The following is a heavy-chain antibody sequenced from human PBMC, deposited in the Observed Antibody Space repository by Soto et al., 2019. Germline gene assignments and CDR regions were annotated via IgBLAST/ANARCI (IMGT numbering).Heavy chain of an antibody. CDR2: IGGTGGDCDGVP. CDR3: VKRRHNWGAFDC. CDR1: GFILNNYA. D-gene: IGHD7-27*01. V-gene: IGHV3-23*01. Sequence: VQLLESGGDLVQPGGSLRRSCVASGFILNNYAMSWVRQDPGKGLEWVSTIGGTGGDCDGVPWYEDSVKGRFTISRDSSANTLLLHMDNLRAEESSLYYCVKRRHNWGAFDCWGQGTTVVVSS. J-gene: IGHJ3*01.